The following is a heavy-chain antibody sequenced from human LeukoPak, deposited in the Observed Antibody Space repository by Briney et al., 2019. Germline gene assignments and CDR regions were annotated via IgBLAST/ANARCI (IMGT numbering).Heavy chain of an antibody. Sequence: PGGSLRLSCAASGFSFSSYEMHWVRQAPGKGLEWVSSISSSSYIYHADSVKGRFTISRDNAKNSLYLQMNSLRAEDTAVYYCARDRYSGYDGLGYWGQGTLVTVSS. J-gene: IGHJ4*02. V-gene: IGHV3-21*01. CDR1: GFSFSSYE. CDR3: ARDRYSGYDGLGY. CDR2: ISSSSYI. D-gene: IGHD5-12*01.